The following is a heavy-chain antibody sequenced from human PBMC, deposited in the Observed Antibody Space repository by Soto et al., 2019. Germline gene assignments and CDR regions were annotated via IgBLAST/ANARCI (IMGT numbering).Heavy chain of an antibody. CDR3: AKDPQWLVPGYYFDS. CDR1: GFTFSSSA. Sequence: LRLSCAASGFTFSSSAMNWVRQAPGKGLEWVSIISGSGATAYFSDSVKGRFTISRDNSKNTLYLHMNSLRVEDTALYYCAKDPQWLVPGYYFDSWGQGTLVNVSS. J-gene: IGHJ4*02. CDR2: ISGSGATA. V-gene: IGHV3-23*01. D-gene: IGHD6-19*01.